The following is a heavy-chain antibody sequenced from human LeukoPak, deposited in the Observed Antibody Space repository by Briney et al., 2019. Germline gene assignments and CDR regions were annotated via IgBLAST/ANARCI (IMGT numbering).Heavy chain of an antibody. CDR3: ARENILGPIDN. Sequence: SGTLSLTCTVSGDSITSHYYWGWIRQPPGKGLEWIGPMYHSRSTYYNPSLRRRVNLSVDTSRNHFSLKLSSATAADTAVYFCARENILGPIDNWGQGTLVTVSS. CDR2: MYHSRST. D-gene: IGHD3-9*01. J-gene: IGHJ4*02. V-gene: IGHV4-38-2*02. CDR1: GDSITSHYY.